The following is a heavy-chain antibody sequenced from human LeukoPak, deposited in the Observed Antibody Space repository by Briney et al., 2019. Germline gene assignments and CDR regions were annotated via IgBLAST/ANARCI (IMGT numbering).Heavy chain of an antibody. CDR1: GYTFTGYY. J-gene: IGHJ4*02. D-gene: IGHD6-13*01. Sequence: VASVKVSCKASGYTFTGYYMHWVRQAPGQGLEWMGWINPNSGGTNYAQKFQGWVTTTRDTSISTAYMELSRLRSDDTAVYYCARGIAAAGTEPFDYWGQGTLVTVSS. CDR3: ARGIAAAGTEPFDY. CDR2: INPNSGGT. V-gene: IGHV1-2*04.